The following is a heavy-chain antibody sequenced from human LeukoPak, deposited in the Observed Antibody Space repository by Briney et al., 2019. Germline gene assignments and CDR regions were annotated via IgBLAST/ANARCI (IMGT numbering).Heavy chain of an antibody. D-gene: IGHD3-22*01. Sequence: GGSLRLSCAASGFTFDDYGMSWVRQAPGKGLEWVSSIKWNGGSTGYADSVKGRFTISRDNATNSLYMQLNSLRAEDTGVYYCARSRGYYDSSGYHYWGQGTLVTVSS. CDR2: IKWNGGST. J-gene: IGHJ4*02. CDR3: ARSRGYYDSSGYHY. V-gene: IGHV3-20*04. CDR1: GFTFDDYG.